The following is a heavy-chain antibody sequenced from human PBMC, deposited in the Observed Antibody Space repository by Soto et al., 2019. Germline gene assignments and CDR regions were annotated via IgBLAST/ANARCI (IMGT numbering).Heavy chain of an antibody. V-gene: IGHV4-4*02. CDR2: VYDSGST. CDR1: AGSISSSAW. Sequence: QVQLQESGPGLVKPSGTLSLTCAVSAGSISSSAWWSWVRKTPGKGLEWIGEVYDSGSTNYNPSLKSRVTISVDKSKNQFSLKLRSVTAADTAVYYCARGIGYYSAEYFQHWGQGTLVTVSS. J-gene: IGHJ1*01. D-gene: IGHD3-22*01. CDR3: ARGIGYYSAEYFQH.